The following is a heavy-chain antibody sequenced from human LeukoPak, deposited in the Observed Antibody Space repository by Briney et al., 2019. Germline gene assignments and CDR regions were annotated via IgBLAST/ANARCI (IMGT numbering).Heavy chain of an antibody. CDR1: GFTFSGRW. CDR3: AREIVGTHKSRFDP. Sequence: GGFLRLSCAASGFTFSGRWMSWLRQAPGKGLEWVANINQDGTDKYYVGSVKGRFTISRDNAKNSLYLQMNSLRAEDTAVYYCAREIVGTHKSRFDPWGQGTLVTVSS. V-gene: IGHV3-7*03. J-gene: IGHJ5*02. CDR2: INQDGTDK. D-gene: IGHD1-26*01.